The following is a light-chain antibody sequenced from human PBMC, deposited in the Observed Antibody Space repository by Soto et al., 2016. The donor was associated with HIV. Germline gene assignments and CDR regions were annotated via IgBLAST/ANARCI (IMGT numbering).Light chain of an antibody. CDR3: QQSYSTPRT. V-gene: IGKV1-5*03. CDR2: KAS. Sequence: DIQMTQSPSTLSASVGDRVTITCRASQNINNWLAWYQQKPGKAPKLLIYKASTLESGVPSRFSGSGSGTEFTLTISSLQPEDFATYYCQQSYSTPRTFGQGTKVEIK. J-gene: IGKJ1*01. CDR1: QNINNW.